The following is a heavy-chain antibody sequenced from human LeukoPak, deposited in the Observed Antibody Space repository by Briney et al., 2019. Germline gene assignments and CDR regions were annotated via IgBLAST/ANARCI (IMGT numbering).Heavy chain of an antibody. Sequence: ASVKVSCKASGYTFTGYYMHWVRQAPGQGLEWMGWINPNSGGTNYAQKFQGRVTMTRDTSISTAYMELSRLRSDDTAVYYCARGGVVTATTGDYYYYYYMDVWGKGTTVTVSS. V-gene: IGHV1-2*02. CDR2: INPNSGGT. CDR3: ARGGVVTATTGDYYYYYYMDV. J-gene: IGHJ6*03. D-gene: IGHD2-21*02. CDR1: GYTFTGYY.